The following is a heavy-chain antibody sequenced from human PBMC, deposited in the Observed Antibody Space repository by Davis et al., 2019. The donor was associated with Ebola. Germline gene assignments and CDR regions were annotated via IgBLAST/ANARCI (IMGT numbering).Heavy chain of an antibody. V-gene: IGHV4-34*01. CDR3: ARGGVGTNFDY. CDR2: INHSGST. CDR1: GGSFSGYY. J-gene: IGHJ4*02. Sequence: SETLSLTCAVYGGSFSGYYWSWIRQPPGKGLEWIGEINHSGSTNYTPSLKSRVTISVDTSKNQFALRLSSLTAADTAVYYCARGGVGTNFDYWGQGALVTVSS. D-gene: IGHD1-26*01.